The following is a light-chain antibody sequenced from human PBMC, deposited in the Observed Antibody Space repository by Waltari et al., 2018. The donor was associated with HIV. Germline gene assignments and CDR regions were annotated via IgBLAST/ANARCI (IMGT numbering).Light chain of an antibody. CDR3: TLINWV. J-gene: IGLJ3*02. CDR1: SSNIATNY. CDR2: RNV. V-gene: IGLV1-47*01. Sequence: QSVLTQPPSASGTPGRRVTISSSGGSSNIATNYVSWFHHLPDTAPQFFLYRNVSRRSGVPDRFSGSKSGTSPSLAISGFRSEDETNYYDTLINWVFGGRTKLTVL.